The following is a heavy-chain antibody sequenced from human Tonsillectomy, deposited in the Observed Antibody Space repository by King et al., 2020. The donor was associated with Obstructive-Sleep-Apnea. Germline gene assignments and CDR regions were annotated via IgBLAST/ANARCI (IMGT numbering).Heavy chain of an antibody. CDR2: IYSGART. CDR1: GFTVSSSY. D-gene: IGHD4/OR15-4a*01. J-gene: IGHJ4*02. V-gene: IGHV3-66*01. Sequence: DVQLVESGGGLVQPGGSLRLSCAASGFTVSSSYMSWVRQAPGWGLEWVSIIYSGARTHYADSVKGRFTISSDNSKNTLYLQMNSLRAEDTAVYYCAREPYGDNAYWGQGILVTVSS. CDR3: AREPYGDNAY.